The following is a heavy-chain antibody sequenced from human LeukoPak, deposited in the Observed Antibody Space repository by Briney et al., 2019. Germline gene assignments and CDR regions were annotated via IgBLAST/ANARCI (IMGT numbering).Heavy chain of an antibody. J-gene: IGHJ6*02. CDR2: IDRNGDST. CDR3: AKGLFGSGTVGMDV. V-gene: IGHV3-20*04. Sequence: PGGSLRLSCEGSGFTFSSYGMNWFRQAPGKGLEWVSGIDRNGDSTGYADSVEGRFTISRDNAKNSLYPQMNSLRAEDTALHYCAKGLFGSGTVGMDVWGQGTTVTVSS. D-gene: IGHD3-10*01. CDR1: GFTFSSYG.